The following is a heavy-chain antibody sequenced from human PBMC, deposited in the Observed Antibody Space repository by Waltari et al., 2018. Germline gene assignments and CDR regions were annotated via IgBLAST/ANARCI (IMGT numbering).Heavy chain of an antibody. Sequence: QVQLQQWGAGFLKPSETLSLTCAVYGGSFSAYYWSWHRQPPGKGLEWIAEVNQGGSTNYNPSLKSRATVSIDTSKNQFSLNLDSLTAADTAVYYCASSVLRFLEWQLIDSWGQGTLVTVSS. J-gene: IGHJ4*02. CDR3: ASSVLRFLEWQLIDS. CDR1: GGSFSAYY. CDR2: VNQGGST. D-gene: IGHD3-3*01. V-gene: IGHV4-34*02.